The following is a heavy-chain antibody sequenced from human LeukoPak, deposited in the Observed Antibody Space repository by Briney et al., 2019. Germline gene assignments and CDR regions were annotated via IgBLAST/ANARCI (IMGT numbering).Heavy chain of an antibody. D-gene: IGHD3-22*01. CDR1: GGSFSGYY. V-gene: IGHV4-34*01. J-gene: IGHJ4*02. Sequence: SEALFLTFAVQGGSFSGYYWRWIPQPPGKGLEWIREINHSGSTNYTPSLKSRVTISVDTSKTQFSLKLSSVTAADTAVYYCASLLSSHWSWLLRDYWGQGTLVTVSS. CDR3: ASLLSSHWSWLLRDY. CDR2: INHSGST.